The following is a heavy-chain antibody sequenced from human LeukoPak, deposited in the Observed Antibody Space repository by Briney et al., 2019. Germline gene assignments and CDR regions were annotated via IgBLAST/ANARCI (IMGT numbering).Heavy chain of an antibody. CDR2: IKQDGSEK. CDR1: GFSFNVYA. Sequence: AGGSLRLSCAASGFSFNVYAMSWVRQAPGKGLEWVANIKQDGSEKYYVDSVKGRFTISRDNAKNSLYLQMNSLRAEDTAVYYCARDPQNSTPIYYFDYWGQGTLVTVSS. J-gene: IGHJ4*02. CDR3: ARDPQNSTPIYYFDY. V-gene: IGHV3-7*01. D-gene: IGHD4-23*01.